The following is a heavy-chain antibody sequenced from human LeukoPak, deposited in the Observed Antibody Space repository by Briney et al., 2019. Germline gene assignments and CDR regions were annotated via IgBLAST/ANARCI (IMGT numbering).Heavy chain of an antibody. CDR2: ISSSGSFM. CDR1: GFTFSGYN. CDR3: AREVYYYDSSGYPKHTPAFDI. V-gene: IGHV3-21*01. D-gene: IGHD3-22*01. Sequence: GGSLRLSCAASGFTFSGYNMNWVRQAPGKGLEWVSFISSSGSFMYYADSLKGRFTVSRGNAKNSLYLQMNSLRAEDTAVYYCAREVYYYDSSGYPKHTPAFDIWGQGTMVTVSS. J-gene: IGHJ3*02.